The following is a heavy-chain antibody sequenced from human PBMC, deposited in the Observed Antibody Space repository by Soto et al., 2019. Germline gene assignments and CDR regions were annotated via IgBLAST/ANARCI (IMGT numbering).Heavy chain of an antibody. Sequence: GGSLRLSCAASGFTFDDYAMHWVRQAPGKGLEWVSGISWNSGSIGYADSVKGRFTISRDNAKNSLYLQMNSLRAEDTALYYCAKGKWFGESIYFDYWGQGTLVTVSS. CDR1: GFTFDDYA. J-gene: IGHJ4*02. D-gene: IGHD3-10*01. CDR2: ISWNSGSI. CDR3: AKGKWFGESIYFDY. V-gene: IGHV3-9*01.